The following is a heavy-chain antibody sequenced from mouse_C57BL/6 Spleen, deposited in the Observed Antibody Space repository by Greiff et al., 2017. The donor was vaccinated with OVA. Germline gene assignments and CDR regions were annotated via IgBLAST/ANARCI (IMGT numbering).Heavy chain of an antibody. D-gene: IGHD1-1*01. CDR2: IWSDGST. CDR1: GFSLTSYG. V-gene: IGHV2-6-1*01. Sequence: QVQLKESGPGLVAPSQSLSITCTVSGFSLTSYGVHWVRQPPGKGLEWLVVIWSDGSTTYNSALKSRLSISKDNSKSQDFLKMNSLQTDDTAMYYCARHGATVAPYAMDYWGQGTSVTVSS. J-gene: IGHJ4*01. CDR3: ARHGATVAPYAMDY.